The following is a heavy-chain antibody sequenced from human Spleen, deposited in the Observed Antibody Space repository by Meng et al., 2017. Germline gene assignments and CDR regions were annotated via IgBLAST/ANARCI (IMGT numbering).Heavy chain of an antibody. J-gene: IGHJ4*02. D-gene: IGHD1-26*01. CDR3: AKYGGKYYDF. V-gene: IGHV4-59*11. CDR1: VGSNNNHD. Sequence: HVHLPESGPGLVRPSQPLSRIVFVGSNNNHDWGWIRQPPGKGLEWIGYIYYTGGTKYNSSLLSRVTMSVEASKNQFSLKLSSVTAADTAVYYCAKYGGKYYDFWGQGTRVTVYS. CDR2: IYYTGGT.